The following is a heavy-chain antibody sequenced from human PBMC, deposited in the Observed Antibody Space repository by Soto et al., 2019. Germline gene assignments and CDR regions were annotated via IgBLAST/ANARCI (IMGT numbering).Heavy chain of an antibody. J-gene: IGHJ5*02. CDR1: GGSLSTYY. Sequence: PSETLSLTCTVSGGSLSTYYWSWIRQPPGKALEWIGYIYPLGNTEHNPSLKSRATLSVDTSKNQFSLKLSSVTAADTAIYYCARGGGLRNYDGTGLYTNWLDPWGQGTLVTVSS. V-gene: IGHV4-59*01. D-gene: IGHD3-10*01. CDR3: ARGGGLRNYDGTGLYTNWLDP. CDR2: IYPLGNT.